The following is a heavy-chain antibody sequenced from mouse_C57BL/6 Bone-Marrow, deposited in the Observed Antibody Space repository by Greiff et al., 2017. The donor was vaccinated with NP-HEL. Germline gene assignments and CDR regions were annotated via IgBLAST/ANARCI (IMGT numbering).Heavy chain of an antibody. Sequence: EVKVEESGPGLVKPSQSLSLTCSVTGYSITSGYYWNWIRQFPGNKLEWMGYISYDGSNNYNPSLKNRISITRDTSKNQFFLKLNSVTTEDTATYYCARVRGVTTGSYYFDYWGQGTTLTVSS. CDR2: ISYDGSN. D-gene: IGHD1-1*01. J-gene: IGHJ2*01. V-gene: IGHV3-6*01. CDR1: GYSITSGYY. CDR3: ARVRGVTTGSYYFDY.